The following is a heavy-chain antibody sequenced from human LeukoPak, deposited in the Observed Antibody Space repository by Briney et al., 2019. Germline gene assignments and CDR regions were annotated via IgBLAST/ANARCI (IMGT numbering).Heavy chain of an antibody. CDR1: EFTFSSYA. J-gene: IGHJ4*02. Sequence: PGGSLRLSCAASEFTFSSYAMHWVRQAPGKGLEWVSVVSYDGSNTYYTDSVKGRFTISRDNSKNTLYLQMNSLRTEDTAVYYCARGGTTVTTCVWYWGQGTQVTVSS. V-gene: IGHV3-30-3*01. CDR2: VSYDGSNT. D-gene: IGHD4-17*01. CDR3: ARGGTTVTTCVWY.